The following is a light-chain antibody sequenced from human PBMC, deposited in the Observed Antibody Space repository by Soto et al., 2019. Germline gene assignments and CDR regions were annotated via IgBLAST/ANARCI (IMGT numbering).Light chain of an antibody. CDR3: QQLNSYPRT. J-gene: IGKJ3*01. Sequence: DIQMTQSPSSLSASVEDRVTITCPASQGISGDLAWYQQKPGKAPKLVSYAASTLQSGVPSRFRGSGSGTDFTLTISSLKPEDFETYYCQQLNSYPRTFGPGTKVDIK. CDR1: QGISGD. CDR2: AAS. V-gene: IGKV1-9*01.